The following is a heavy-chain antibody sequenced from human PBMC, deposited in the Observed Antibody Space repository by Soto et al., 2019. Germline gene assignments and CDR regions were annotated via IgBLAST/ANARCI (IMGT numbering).Heavy chain of an antibody. J-gene: IGHJ3*01. CDR3: ATWHEREHAYDV. Sequence: DVQLVESGGGLIQPGESLRLSCAAFGLTVSGKKYVAWVRQAPGKGLEWVSALYDVDGTYYADSLKGRFTTSTDISKTTVYLQMNDLRPDDTAGYYCATWHEREHAYDVGGQGTTVTVSS. CDR1: GLTVSGKKY. V-gene: IGHV3-53*01. CDR2: LYDVDGT. D-gene: IGHD1-1*01.